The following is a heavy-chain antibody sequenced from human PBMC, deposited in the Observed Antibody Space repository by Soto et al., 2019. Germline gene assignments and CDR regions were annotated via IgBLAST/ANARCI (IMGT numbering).Heavy chain of an antibody. V-gene: IGHV3-15*07. D-gene: IGHD6-13*01. J-gene: IGHJ6*02. CDR3: IWQQDFYYGRAV. CDR1: GFPFSPAW. CDR2: IESQGGGGTA. Sequence: EVQLVESGGGLITPGGSLRLSCEASGFPFSPAWMNWVRQAPGKGLEWVGLIESQGGGGTAHYAAPVKGRVTISRDDSRNTVYLQMNSLKPEDTALYYCIWQQDFYYGRAVWGQGPTVTVSS.